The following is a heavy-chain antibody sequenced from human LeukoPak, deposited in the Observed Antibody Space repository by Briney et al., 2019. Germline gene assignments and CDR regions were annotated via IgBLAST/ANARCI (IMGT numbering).Heavy chain of an antibody. D-gene: IGHD2-21*02. CDR3: AREPHDFHEEDGFDI. CDR2: ISSSSTYI. V-gene: IGHV3-21*01. Sequence: GGSLRLSCAAPGFSFSSYSMYWVRQAPGKGLEWVSSISSSSTYIYYTESVKGRFTISRDNAKNSLFLQMNSLRAEDSAVYYCAREPHDFHEEDGFDIWGQGTLVTVSS. J-gene: IGHJ3*02. CDR1: GFSFSSYS.